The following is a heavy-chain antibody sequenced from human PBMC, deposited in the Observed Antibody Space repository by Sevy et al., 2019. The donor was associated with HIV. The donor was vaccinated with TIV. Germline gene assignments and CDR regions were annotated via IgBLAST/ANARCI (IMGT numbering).Heavy chain of an antibody. V-gene: IGHV4-61*03. Sequence: SETLSLTCTVSGGSVSSDFSYWNWVRQPPGKGLEYIGSISYGVTTSYNPSLKSRVTISLDTSKNHFSLKVNSVTATDTAIYYCAKRDYGDYVDYFDPWGQGTLVTVSS. D-gene: IGHD4-17*01. CDR2: ISYGVTT. CDR3: AKRDYGDYVDYFDP. CDR1: GGSVSSDFSY. J-gene: IGHJ5*02.